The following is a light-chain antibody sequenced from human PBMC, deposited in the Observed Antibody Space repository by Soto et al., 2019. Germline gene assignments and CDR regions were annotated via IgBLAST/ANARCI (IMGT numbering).Light chain of an antibody. Sequence: DIVLTQSPGTLSLSPGDRATLSCGASHSVRSSLAWYQQKPGQAPRLLIHGASTRATGIPGRFSGSGSGTEFTLIISSLQSEDFAVYYCQQYNEWPETFGHGTKVDI. CDR2: GAS. J-gene: IGKJ1*01. CDR1: HSVRSS. V-gene: IGKV3-15*01. CDR3: QQYNEWPET.